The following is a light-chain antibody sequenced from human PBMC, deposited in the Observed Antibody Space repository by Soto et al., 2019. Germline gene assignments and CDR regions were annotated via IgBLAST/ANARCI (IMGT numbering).Light chain of an antibody. CDR2: DAS. Sequence: EIVLTQSPATLSLSPGERATLSCRASQSVGSYLAWYQQKPGRAPRLLIYDASNRATGIPARFRGSGSGTDFTLTISSLEPEDFAVYYCQQRNNWPPWTFGQGTKVEIK. J-gene: IGKJ1*01. CDR3: QQRNNWPPWT. V-gene: IGKV3-11*01. CDR1: QSVGSY.